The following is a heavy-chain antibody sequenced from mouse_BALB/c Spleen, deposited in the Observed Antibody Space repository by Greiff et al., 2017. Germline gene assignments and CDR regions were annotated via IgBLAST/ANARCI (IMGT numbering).Heavy chain of an antibody. D-gene: IGHD1-1*01. CDR2: INPSSGYT. Sequence: VQLQQSAAELARPGASVKMSCKASGYTFTSYTMHWVKQRPGQGLEWIGYINPSSGYTEYNQKFKDKTTLTADKSSSTAYMQLSSLTSEDSAVYYCARERGTTVLREIYYAMDYWGQGTSVTVSS. CDR3: ARERGTTVLREIYYAMDY. J-gene: IGHJ4*01. V-gene: IGHV1-4*02. CDR1: GYTFTSYT.